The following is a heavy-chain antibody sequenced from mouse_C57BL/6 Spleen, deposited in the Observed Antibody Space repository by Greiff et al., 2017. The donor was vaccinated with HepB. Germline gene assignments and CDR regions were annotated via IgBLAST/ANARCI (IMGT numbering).Heavy chain of an antibody. J-gene: IGHJ4*01. CDR2: IHPNSGST. Sequence: VQLQQPGAELVKPGASVKLSCKASGYTFTSYWMHWVKQRPGQGLEWIGMIHPNSGSTNYNEKFKSKATLTVDKSSSTAYMQLSSLTSEDSAVYYCARDPYDYDEGGAMDYWGQGTSVTVSS. V-gene: IGHV1-64*01. CDR3: ARDPYDYDEGGAMDY. CDR1: GYTFTSYW. D-gene: IGHD2-4*01.